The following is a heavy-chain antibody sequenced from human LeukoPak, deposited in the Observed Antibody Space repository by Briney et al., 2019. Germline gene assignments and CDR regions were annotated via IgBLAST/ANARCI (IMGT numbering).Heavy chain of an antibody. D-gene: IGHD2-2*01. CDR2: IIPIFGTA. V-gene: IGHV1-69*01. CDR1: GGTFSSYA. CDR3: AGGGVCSSTSCHPRYYYYMDV. Sequence: SVKVSCKASGGTFSSYAISWVRQAPGQGLEWMGGIIPIFGTANYAQKFQGRVTITADESTSTAYMELSSLRSEDTAVYYCAGGGVCSSTSCHPRYYYYMDVWGKETTVTVSS. J-gene: IGHJ6*03.